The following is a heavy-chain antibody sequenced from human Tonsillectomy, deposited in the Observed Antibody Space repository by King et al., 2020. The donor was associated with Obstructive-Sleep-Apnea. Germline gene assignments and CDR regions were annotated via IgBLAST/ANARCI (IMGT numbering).Heavy chain of an antibody. V-gene: IGHV3-66*01. CDR1: GFTVSSNY. CDR2: IHSDGST. J-gene: IGHJ4*02. CDR3: ARVWQQWRSEFDY. D-gene: IGHD6-19*01. Sequence: VQLVESGGGLVQPGGSLRLSWAASGFTVSSNYMSWVRQAPGKGLEGVSVIHSDGSTYYADSVKGSFTISRDDSKNTLYLQMNSLRAEDTAVYYCARVWQQWRSEFDYWGQGTLVTVSS.